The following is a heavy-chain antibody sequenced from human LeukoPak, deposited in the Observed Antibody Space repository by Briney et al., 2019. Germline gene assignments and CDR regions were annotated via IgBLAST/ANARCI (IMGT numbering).Heavy chain of an antibody. J-gene: IGHJ6*02. V-gene: IGHV4-34*01. D-gene: IGHD2-8*01. Sequence: SETLSLTCAVYGGSFSGYYWSWIRQPPGKGLEWIGEINHSGSTNYNPSLKSRVTISVDTSKNQFSLKLSSVTAADTAVYYCARGARYCTNGVCYHYHYYYGMDVWGQGTTVTVSS. CDR3: ARGARYCTNGVCYHYHYYYGMDV. CDR1: GGSFSGYY. CDR2: INHSGST.